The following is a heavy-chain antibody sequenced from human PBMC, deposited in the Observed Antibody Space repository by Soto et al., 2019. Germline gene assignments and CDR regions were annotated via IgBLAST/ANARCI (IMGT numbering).Heavy chain of an antibody. D-gene: IGHD3-9*01. CDR1: GGSISSYY. J-gene: IGHJ4*02. Sequence: SETLSLTCTVSGGSISSYYWSWIRQPPGKGLEWIGYFYSNGINNYKPSLKRPASISGDTSKNQFSLKLTSLTAADTAVYYCARTVYDATGYYYFDHWGQGTLVTV. V-gene: IGHV4-59*01. CDR3: ARTVYDATGYYYFDH. CDR2: FYSNGIN.